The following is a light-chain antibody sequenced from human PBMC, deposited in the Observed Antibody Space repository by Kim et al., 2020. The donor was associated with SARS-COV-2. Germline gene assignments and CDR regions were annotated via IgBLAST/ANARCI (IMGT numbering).Light chain of an antibody. Sequence: IPITQSPSSLSSSVGDRVAITCRASQDIGNYLAWFQQKPGKPPKSLIYAASTLQSGVPSKFSGSGSGTDFTLTISSLQPEDFATYYCQHYKNYPLTFGGGTKVDIK. CDR3: QHYKNYPLT. J-gene: IGKJ4*01. CDR2: AAS. V-gene: IGKV1-16*02. CDR1: QDIGNY.